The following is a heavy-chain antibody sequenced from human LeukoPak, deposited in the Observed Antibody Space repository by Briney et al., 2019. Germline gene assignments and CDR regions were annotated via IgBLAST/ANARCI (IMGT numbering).Heavy chain of an antibody. CDR3: SRSAYYDGSGNYYDY. Sequence: GGSLRLSCAASGFTFSSYSMNWVRQAPGKGLEWVSSISSSSSYIYYADSVKGRFTISRDNAKNTLYLQMNGLRAEDTAVYYRSRSAYYDGSGNYYDYWGQGTLVTVSS. CDR1: GFTFSSYS. J-gene: IGHJ4*02. CDR2: ISSSSSYI. D-gene: IGHD3-22*01. V-gene: IGHV3-21*01.